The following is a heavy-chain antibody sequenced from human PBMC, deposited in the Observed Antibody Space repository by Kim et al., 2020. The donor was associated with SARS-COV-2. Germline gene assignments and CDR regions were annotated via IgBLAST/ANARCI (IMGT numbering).Heavy chain of an antibody. V-gene: IGHV4-34*01. J-gene: IGHJ5*02. CDR2: INHSGST. CDR3: ARVGDFWSGYYTGNWFDP. Sequence: SETLSLTCAVYGGSFSGYYWSWIRQPPGKGLEWIGEINHSGSTNYNPSLKSRVTISVDTSKNQFSLKLSSVTAADTAVYYCARVGDFWSGYYTGNWFDPWGQGTLVTVSS. CDR1: GGSFSGYY. D-gene: IGHD3-3*01.